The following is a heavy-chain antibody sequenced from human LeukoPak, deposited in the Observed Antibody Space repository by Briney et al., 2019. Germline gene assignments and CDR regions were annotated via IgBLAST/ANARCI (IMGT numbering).Heavy chain of an antibody. D-gene: IGHD3-10*01. CDR3: ARDRNYFEALHRSY. CDR1: GFTFSSYA. CDR2: VTGNGDNT. V-gene: IGHV3-23*01. Sequence: GGSLRLSCAASGFTFSSYAMSWVRQAPGKGLEWVSSVTGNGDNTFHADSVKGRFTISRDNSKNMLYLQINSLRAEDAAVYYCARDRNYFEALHRSYWGQGTLVTVSS. J-gene: IGHJ4*02.